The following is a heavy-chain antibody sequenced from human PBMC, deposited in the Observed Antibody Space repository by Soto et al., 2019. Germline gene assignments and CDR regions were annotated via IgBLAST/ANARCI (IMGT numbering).Heavy chain of an antibody. J-gene: IGHJ6*02. Sequence: PSETLSLTCAVSGGSVSSGPYYGSWVRQHPGRGLEWIGYIYYSGSTYYNPSLKSRVSISVDTSKNQFPLKLNSVTATDTAVYYCARTHCSSASCYGFYYYGMDVWGQGATVTVSS. CDR1: GGSVSSGPYY. V-gene: IGHV4-31*11. CDR3: ARTHCSSASCYGFYYYGMDV. D-gene: IGHD2-2*01. CDR2: IYYSGST.